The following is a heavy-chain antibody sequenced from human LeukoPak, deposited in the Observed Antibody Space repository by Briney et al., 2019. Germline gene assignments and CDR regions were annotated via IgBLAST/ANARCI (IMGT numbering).Heavy chain of an antibody. J-gene: IGHJ4*02. V-gene: IGHV3-33*01. D-gene: IGHD4/OR15-4a*01. CDR3: TRDSAKSFDD. CDR2: IYHDGSYK. Sequence: GGSLRLSCAAPGFTSRNYGFHCVRQAPGKGLEWVAVIYHDGSYKFYADSVKGRFTFSRDNSKNTVFLEMNSLRGEDTAMYYCTRDSAKSFDDWGQGTLVTVSS. CDR1: GFTSRNYG.